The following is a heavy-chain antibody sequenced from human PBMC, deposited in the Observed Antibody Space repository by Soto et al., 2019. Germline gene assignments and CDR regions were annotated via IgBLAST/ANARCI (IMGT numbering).Heavy chain of an antibody. Sequence: QVQLVQSGAEVKKPGSSVKVSCKASGGTFSSYAISWVRQAPGQGLEWMGGIIPIFGTANYAQKFQGRVTSTADESPSTVCMELSSLSSEETAVYYCARESRYCSGGSCYFLPGIDYWGQGTLVTVSS. D-gene: IGHD2-15*01. J-gene: IGHJ4*02. CDR1: GGTFSSYA. V-gene: IGHV1-69*12. CDR2: IIPIFGTA. CDR3: ARESRYCSGGSCYFLPGIDY.